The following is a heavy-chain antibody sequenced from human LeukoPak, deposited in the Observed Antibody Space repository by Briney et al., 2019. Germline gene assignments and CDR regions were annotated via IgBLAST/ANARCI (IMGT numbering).Heavy chain of an antibody. CDR2: ISGSGGST. CDR3: AKHSGYSYGYYFDY. CDR1: GFTFSSYA. V-gene: IGHV3-23*01. J-gene: IGHJ4*02. D-gene: IGHD5-18*01. Sequence: SGGSLRLSCAASGFTFSSYAMSWVRQAPGKGLEWVSAISGSGGSTYYADSVKGRFTISRDNSKNTLYLQMNSLRAEDTAVYYCAKHSGYSYGYYFDYWGQGTLVTVSS.